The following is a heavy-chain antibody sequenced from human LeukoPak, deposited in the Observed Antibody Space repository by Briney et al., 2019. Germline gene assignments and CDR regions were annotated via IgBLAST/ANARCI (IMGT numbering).Heavy chain of an antibody. CDR3: ARGSGYSIHTIDY. CDR1: GFTFSHYG. J-gene: IGHJ4*02. Sequence: GGSLRLSCAASGFTFSHYGMNWVRQAPGKGLEWVSSISSSSSYIYYADSVKGRFTISRDNAKNSLYLQMNSLRAEDTAVYYCARGSGYSIHTIDYWGQGTLVTVSS. V-gene: IGHV3-21*01. CDR2: ISSSSSYI. D-gene: IGHD3-3*01.